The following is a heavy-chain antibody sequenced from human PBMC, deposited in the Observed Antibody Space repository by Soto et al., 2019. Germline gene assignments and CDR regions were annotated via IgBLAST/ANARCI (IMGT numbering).Heavy chain of an antibody. CDR3: ARGPPSGSFSLTQSY. D-gene: IGHD1-26*01. V-gene: IGHV1-18*04. CDR1: GYSFHNFG. Sequence: QVQLVQSGPEVKKPGASVKVSCKASGYSFHNFGIIWVRQAPGQGLEWMGWISGQIAKTNYAQKFQGKVTMTTDTSTNTAYMELNTLTSDDTAMYYCARGPPSGSFSLTQSYWGQGTLVTVSS. CDR2: ISGQIAKT. J-gene: IGHJ4*02.